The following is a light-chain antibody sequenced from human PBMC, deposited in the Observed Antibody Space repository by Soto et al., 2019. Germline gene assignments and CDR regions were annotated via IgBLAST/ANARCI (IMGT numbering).Light chain of an antibody. CDR2: DAS. V-gene: IGKV1-5*01. CDR3: QQYNSYSPRT. Sequence: DIQMTQSPSTLSAYVGDRVTITCRASQGISSWLAWYQQKPGKAPKLLIYDASSLESGVTSRFSGSGSGAEFTLTISSLQPDDFATDYCQQYNSYSPRTFGQGTKVEIK. CDR1: QGISSW. J-gene: IGKJ1*01.